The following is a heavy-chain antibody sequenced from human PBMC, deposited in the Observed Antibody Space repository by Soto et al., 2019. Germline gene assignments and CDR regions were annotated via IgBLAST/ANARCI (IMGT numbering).Heavy chain of an antibody. CDR1: GFTFSSYG. J-gene: IGHJ4*02. Sequence: QVQLVESGGGVVQPGRSLRLSCAASGFTFSSYGMHWVRQAPGKGLEWVAVIWYDGSNKYYADSVKGRFTISRDNSKNTLYLQMNSRRAEDTAVYYCARGPVDTAMVPLSYYFDYWGQGTLVTVSS. CDR3: ARGPVDTAMVPLSYYFDY. CDR2: IWYDGSNK. V-gene: IGHV3-33*01. D-gene: IGHD5-18*01.